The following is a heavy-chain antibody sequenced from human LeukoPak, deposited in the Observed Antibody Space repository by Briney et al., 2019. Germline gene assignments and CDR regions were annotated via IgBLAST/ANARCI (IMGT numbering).Heavy chain of an antibody. CDR3: ARGLGYCSSTSCYAGTFVWFDP. J-gene: IGHJ5*02. Sequence: SETLSLTCTVSGGSISSYYWSWIRQPPGKGLEWIGYIYYGGNTNYNPSLKSRVTISVDTSKNQFSLKLSSVTAADTAVYYCARGLGYCSSTSCYAGTFVWFDPWGQGTLVTVSS. D-gene: IGHD2-2*01. CDR1: GGSISSYY. V-gene: IGHV4-59*12. CDR2: IYYGGNT.